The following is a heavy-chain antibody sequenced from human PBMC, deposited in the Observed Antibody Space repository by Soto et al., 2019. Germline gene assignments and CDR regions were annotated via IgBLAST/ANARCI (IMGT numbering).Heavy chain of an antibody. D-gene: IGHD2-2*01. CDR2: INHSGST. Sequence: SETLSLTCAVYGGSFSGYYWSWIRQPPGKGLEWIGEINHSGSTNYNPSLKSRVTISVDTSKNQFSLKLSSVTAADTAVYYCARGYMPQSGFFDYRGQGTLVTVSS. V-gene: IGHV4-34*01. CDR3: ARGYMPQSGFFDY. CDR1: GGSFSGYY. J-gene: IGHJ4*02.